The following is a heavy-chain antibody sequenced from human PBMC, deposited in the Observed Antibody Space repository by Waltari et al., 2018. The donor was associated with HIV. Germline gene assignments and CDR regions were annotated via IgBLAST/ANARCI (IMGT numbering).Heavy chain of an antibody. CDR1: GGSISSYY. Sequence: QVQLQESGPGLVKPSETLSLTCTVSGGSISSYYWSWIRQPPGKGLEWIGYIYYSGSTNYNPSLKSRVTISVDTSKNQFSLKLSSVTAADTAVYYCARERATSGYDRYYGMDVWGQGTTVTVSS. CDR2: IYYSGST. J-gene: IGHJ6*02. V-gene: IGHV4-59*01. D-gene: IGHD5-12*01. CDR3: ARERATSGYDRYYGMDV.